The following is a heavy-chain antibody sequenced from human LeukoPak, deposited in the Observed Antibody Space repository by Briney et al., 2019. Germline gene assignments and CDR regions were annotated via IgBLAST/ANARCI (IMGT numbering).Heavy chain of an antibody. D-gene: IGHD6-25*01. CDR2: IKSDGSST. J-gene: IGHJ4*02. CDR3: SSRLFD. V-gene: IGHV3-74*01. Sequence: GGSLRLSCAASGFTFSCYWMHWVRQAPGKGLVWVSCIKSDGSSTIYADSVKGRFTISRDNAKNTLYLQMNSLRAEDTAVYYCSSRLFDWGQGTLVTVSS. CDR1: GFTFSCYW.